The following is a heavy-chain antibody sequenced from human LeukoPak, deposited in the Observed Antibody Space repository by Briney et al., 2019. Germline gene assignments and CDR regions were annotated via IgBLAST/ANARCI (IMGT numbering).Heavy chain of an antibody. Sequence: GGSLRLSCAASGFAFSRYAMTWVRQAPGKGLEWVSAISGSGGSTYYADSVKGRFTISRDNSKNTLFLQMNSLRAEDTAVYYGIPVAGTGFDYWGQGTLVTVSS. CDR1: GFAFSRYA. CDR2: ISGSGGST. D-gene: IGHD6-19*01. J-gene: IGHJ4*02. V-gene: IGHV3-23*01. CDR3: IPVAGTGFDY.